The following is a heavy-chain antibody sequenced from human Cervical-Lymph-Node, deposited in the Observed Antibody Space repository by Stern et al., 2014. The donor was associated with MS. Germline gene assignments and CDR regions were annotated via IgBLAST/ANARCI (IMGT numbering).Heavy chain of an antibody. J-gene: IGHJ2*01. D-gene: IGHD4-11*01. CDR1: GGSITNRDY. Sequence: QVQLQESGPGLVKPSETLSLTCTVSGGSITNRDYWGWIRQSPGKGLEWIGSVYYSGITYYRPSLKSRANISIDQSRNQIFLNLTSVTATDTAVYFCARGVTAVTNYVPNWCFDLWGRGTLVTVSS. CDR2: VYYSGIT. V-gene: IGHV4-39*02. CDR3: ARGVTAVTNYVPNWCFDL.